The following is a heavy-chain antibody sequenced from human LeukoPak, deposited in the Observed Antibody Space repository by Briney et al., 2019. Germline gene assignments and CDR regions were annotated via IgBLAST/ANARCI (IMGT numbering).Heavy chain of an antibody. D-gene: IGHD4-17*01. CDR2: ISVGAEYI. CDR3: AKCTTGNAHYPIDY. J-gene: IGHJ4*02. V-gene: IGHV3-23*01. Sequence: PGGSLRLSCVASGFTFSTYVMNWFRQAPGKGLEWVSTISVGAEYIFYADSVKGRFTISRDNSRNTLYLQMNSLRAEDTAVFYCAKCTTGNAHYPIDYWGQGALVTVSS. CDR1: GFTFSTYV.